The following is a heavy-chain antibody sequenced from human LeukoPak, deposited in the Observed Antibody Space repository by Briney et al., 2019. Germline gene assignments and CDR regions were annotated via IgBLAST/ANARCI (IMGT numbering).Heavy chain of an antibody. D-gene: IGHD1-14*01. CDR2: INPNGGGT. V-gene: IGHV1-2*02. CDR1: GYTFTDHY. Sequence: ASVKVSCKASGYTFTDHYLHWLRQAPGQGLEYLGWINPNGGGTNFPQKFQGRVTLTIDTSVNTGYMEITKLTSDDTAVYYCARIITSTWYNEFDCWGQGTLVTVSS. J-gene: IGHJ4*02. CDR3: ARIITSTWYNEFDC.